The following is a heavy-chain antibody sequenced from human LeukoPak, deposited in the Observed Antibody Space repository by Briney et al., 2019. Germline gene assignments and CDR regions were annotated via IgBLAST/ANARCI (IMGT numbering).Heavy chain of an antibody. V-gene: IGHV1-2*02. CDR1: GYTFTGYY. CDR3: ALWVGATMAFDY. Sequence: ASVKVSCKASGYTFTGYYMHWVRQAPGQGLEWMGWINPNSGGTNYAQKFQGRVTMTRDTSISTAYMELSRLGSDDTAVYYCALWVGATMAFDYWGQGTLVTVSS. D-gene: IGHD1-26*01. CDR2: INPNSGGT. J-gene: IGHJ4*02.